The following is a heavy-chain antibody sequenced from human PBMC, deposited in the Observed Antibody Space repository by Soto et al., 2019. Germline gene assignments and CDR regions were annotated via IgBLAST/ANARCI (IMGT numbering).Heavy chain of an antibody. Sequence: PGGSLRLSCAASGFTFSSYSMNWVRQAPGKGLEWVSYISSSSSTIYYADSVKGRFTISRDNAKNSLYLQMNSLRAEDTAVYYCAGTDRFYWYFDLWGRGTLVTVSS. J-gene: IGHJ2*01. CDR3: AGTDRFYWYFDL. V-gene: IGHV3-48*01. CDR2: ISSSSSTI. CDR1: GFTFSSYS. D-gene: IGHD3-22*01.